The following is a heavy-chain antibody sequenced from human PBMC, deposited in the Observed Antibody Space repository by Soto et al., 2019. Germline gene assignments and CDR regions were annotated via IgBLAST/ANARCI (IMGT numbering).Heavy chain of an antibody. CDR1: GGSFSGYY. V-gene: IGHV4-34*01. CDR2: INHSGST. Sequence: SETLSLSCAVYGGSFSGYYWSWIRQPPGKGLEWIGEINHSGSTNYNPSLKSRVTISVDTSKNQFSLKLSSVTAADTAVYYCARGQLLGYCTNSIRQPTNSIDPPGQAPLVPVSA. CDR3: ARGQLLGYCTNSIRQPTNSIDP. D-gene: IGHD2-8*01. J-gene: IGHJ5*02.